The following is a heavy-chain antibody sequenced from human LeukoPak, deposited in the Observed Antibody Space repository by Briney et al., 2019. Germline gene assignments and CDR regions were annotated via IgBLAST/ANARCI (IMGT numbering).Heavy chain of an antibody. V-gene: IGHV4-4*07. CDR1: GGSISTYS. D-gene: IGHD3-22*01. CDR3: ATLGFSSGYYYYFDH. J-gene: IGHJ4*02. CDR2: IYTSGST. Sequence: SETLSLTCSVSGGSISTYSWSWIRQPAGKGLEWIGRIYTSGSTNYDPSLKSRVTISVDTSKNQFSLKLSSVTAADTAVYYCATLGFSSGYYYYFDHWGQGTLVTVSS.